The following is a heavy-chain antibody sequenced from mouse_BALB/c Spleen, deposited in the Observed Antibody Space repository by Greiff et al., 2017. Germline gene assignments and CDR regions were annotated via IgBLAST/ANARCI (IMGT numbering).Heavy chain of an antibody. CDR2: IWSGGST. V-gene: IGHV2-2*02. J-gene: IGHJ4*01. Sequence: QVQLQQSGPGLVQPSQSLSITCTVSGFSLTSYGVHWVRQSPGKGLEWLGVIWSGGSTDYNAAFISRLSISKDNSKSQVFFKMNSLQANDTAIYYCASLIYYDYDGAMDYWGQGTSVTVSS. CDR3: ASLIYYDYDGAMDY. CDR1: GFSLTSYG. D-gene: IGHD2-4*01.